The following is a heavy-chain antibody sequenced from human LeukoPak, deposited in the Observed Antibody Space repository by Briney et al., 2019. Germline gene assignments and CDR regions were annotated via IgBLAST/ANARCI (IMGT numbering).Heavy chain of an antibody. CDR2: IYTSGST. CDR1: GGSISSGSYY. V-gene: IGHV4-61*02. D-gene: IGHD3-3*01. CDR3: ASFHRSGTDY. J-gene: IGHJ4*02. Sequence: SQTLSLTCTVSGGSISSGSYYWSRIRQPAGKGLEWIGRIYTSGSTNYNPSLKSRVTISVDTSKNQFSLKLSSVTAADTAVYYCASFHRSGTDYWGQGTLVTVSS.